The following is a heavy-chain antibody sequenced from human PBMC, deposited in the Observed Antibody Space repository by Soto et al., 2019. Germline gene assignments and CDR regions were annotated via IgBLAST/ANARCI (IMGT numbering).Heavy chain of an antibody. CDR3: ATDIVATMEDYYFDY. J-gene: IGHJ4*02. V-gene: IGHV1-3*01. Sequence: ASVKVSCKASGYTFTSYAMHCVRQAPGQRLEWMGGINPDDGKTKYAQKFQGRVTMTEDTSTDTAYMELSSLRSEDTAVYYCATDIVATMEDYYFDYWGQGTLVTVSS. CDR2: INPDDGKT. CDR1: GYTFTSYA. D-gene: IGHD5-12*01.